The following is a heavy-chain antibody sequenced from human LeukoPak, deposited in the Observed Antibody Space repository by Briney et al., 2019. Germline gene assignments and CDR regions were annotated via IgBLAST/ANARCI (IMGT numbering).Heavy chain of an antibody. CDR2: IHHSGTT. J-gene: IGHJ4*02. Sequence: SETLSLTCSVSGGSISSGDYYWSWIRQPPGKGLEWIGCIHHSGTTFSNSSLRSRLTISADTSKDQFSLKLTSVTAADTAVYFCVRGDYYYDSGSYYSPTFDYWGQGTLVTVSS. V-gene: IGHV4-30-4*01. CDR3: VRGDYYYDSGSYYSPTFDY. D-gene: IGHD3-10*01. CDR1: GGSISSGDYY.